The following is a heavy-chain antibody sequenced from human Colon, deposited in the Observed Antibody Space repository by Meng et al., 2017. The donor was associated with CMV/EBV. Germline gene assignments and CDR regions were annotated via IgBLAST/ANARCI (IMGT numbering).Heavy chain of an antibody. J-gene: IGHJ4*02. D-gene: IGHD1-26*01. CDR3: ARDPSGSRVPFDY. CDR2: INSNSGAT. Sequence: QVKLVQSGAEVKKPGASVKVSCKTSGYTFSDYHIHWVRQAPGQGLEWMGWINSNSGATDYAQKLQGRFTMTRDTSITTVYMELSSLRSDDTAVYYCARDPSGSRVPFDYWGQGSLVTVSS. V-gene: IGHV1-2*02. CDR1: GYTFSDYH.